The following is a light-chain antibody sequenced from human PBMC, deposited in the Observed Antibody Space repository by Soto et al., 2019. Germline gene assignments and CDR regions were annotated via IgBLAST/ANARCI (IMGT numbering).Light chain of an antibody. CDR3: QQYHRYST. J-gene: IGKJ1*01. V-gene: IGKV1-5*01. CDR1: QTINAW. CDR2: DVS. Sequence: DIQMTQSPSTLSGTVGDRVTITFRASQTINAWLAWYQQKPGKAPRLLIYDVSTLGSGVPSRFSGSASGTEFTLTISKLEFDDFATYYCQQYHRYSTFGQGTKV.